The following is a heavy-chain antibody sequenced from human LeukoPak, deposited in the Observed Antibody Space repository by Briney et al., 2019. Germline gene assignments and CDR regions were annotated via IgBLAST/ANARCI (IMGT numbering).Heavy chain of an antibody. J-gene: IGHJ6*02. CDR3: ARGNRDTSGFYFYYGMDV. V-gene: IGHV3-9*01. CDR2: ISWDSRNI. D-gene: IGHD6-19*01. CDR1: GFTLDDYA. Sequence: GGSLTLSCAASGFTLDDYAMFWVRQAPGKGLEWVSGISWDSRNIGYAASVKGRFTTSRDNGKNSLYLQMNSLRPDDTALYYCARGNRDTSGFYFYYGMDVWGPGSTVTVSS.